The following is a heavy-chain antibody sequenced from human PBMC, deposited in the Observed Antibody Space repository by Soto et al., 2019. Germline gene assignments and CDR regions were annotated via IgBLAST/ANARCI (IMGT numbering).Heavy chain of an antibody. J-gene: IGHJ6*02. CDR2: SSAYNGNT. Sequence: VSVKVSCNASGYTFTSYGISWVRQAPGQGLEWMGWSSAYNGNTNYAQKLKGRVTMTTDTSTSTAYMELRSLRSDDPAVYYCASYSGYDYDGYYYYGMDXWGQGTTVTVS. V-gene: IGHV1-18*04. CDR1: GYTFTSYG. CDR3: ASYSGYDYDGYYYYGMDX. D-gene: IGHD5-12*01.